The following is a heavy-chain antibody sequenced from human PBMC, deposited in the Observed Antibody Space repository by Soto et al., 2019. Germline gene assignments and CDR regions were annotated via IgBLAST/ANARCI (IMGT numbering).Heavy chain of an antibody. CDR1: GGSISSYY. CDR3: ATDVGGYIYGLARH. Sequence: SETLSLTCTVSGGSISSYYWSWIRQPPGKGLEWIGYIYYSGSTNYNPSLKSRVTISVDTSKNRFSLKLSSVTAADTAVYYCATDVGGYIYGLARHWGPGTLVTVSS. D-gene: IGHD4-17*01. V-gene: IGHV4-59*01. J-gene: IGHJ4*02. CDR2: IYYSGST.